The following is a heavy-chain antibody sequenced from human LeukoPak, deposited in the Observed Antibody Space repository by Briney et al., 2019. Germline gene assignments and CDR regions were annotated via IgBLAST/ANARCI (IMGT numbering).Heavy chain of an antibody. CDR2: ISSSSSYI. V-gene: IGHV3-21*01. J-gene: IGHJ6*03. D-gene: IGHD2-2*02. CDR1: GFTFSSYS. CDR3: ARDQYCSSTSCYNGYYYYYMDV. Sequence: GGSLRLSCAASGFTFSSYSMNWVRQAPGKGLEWVSSISSSSSYIYYADSVKGRLTISRDNAKNSLYLQMNSLRAEDTAVYYCARDQYCSSTSCYNGYYYYYMDVWGKGTTVTVSS.